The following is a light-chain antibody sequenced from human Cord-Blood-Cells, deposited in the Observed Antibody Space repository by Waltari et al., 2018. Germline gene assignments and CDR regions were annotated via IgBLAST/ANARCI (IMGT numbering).Light chain of an antibody. CDR3: QQYGSSPAT. V-gene: IGKV3-20*01. CDR1: QSVSSSY. J-gene: IGKJ1*01. Sequence: EIVLTQSPGTMSWSTVDMAPASCRASQSVSSSYLAWYQQKPGQAPRLLIYGASSRATGIPDRFSGSGSGTDFTLTISRLEPEDFAVYYCQQYGSSPATFGQGTKVEIK. CDR2: GAS.